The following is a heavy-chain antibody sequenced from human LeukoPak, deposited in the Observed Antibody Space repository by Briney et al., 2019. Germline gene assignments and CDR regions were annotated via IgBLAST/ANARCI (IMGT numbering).Heavy chain of an antibody. Sequence: PSETLSLTCTISGGSISSSSYYWGWIRQPPGKGLEWIGSIYYSGSTYYNPSLKSRVTISVDTSKNQFSLKLSSVTAADTAVYYCARDWLGEAAMPVTYGMDVWGQGTTVTVSS. CDR2: IYYSGST. D-gene: IGHD2-2*01. CDR1: GGSISSSSYY. V-gene: IGHV4-39*07. J-gene: IGHJ6*02. CDR3: ARDWLGEAAMPVTYGMDV.